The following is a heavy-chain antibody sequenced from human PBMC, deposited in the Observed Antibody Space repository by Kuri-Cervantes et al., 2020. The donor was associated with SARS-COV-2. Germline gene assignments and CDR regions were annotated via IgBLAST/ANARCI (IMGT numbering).Heavy chain of an antibody. J-gene: IGHJ6*03. Sequence: GGSLRLSCAASGFTVSSNYMSWVRQAPQKGLEWVSGISDNGGITYYADSVKGRFTVSRDNSKNTLYLQMNSLKTEDTAVYYCTGSEAAGITMVQGPTLDYYMDVWGKGTTVTVSS. V-gene: IGHV3-53*01. CDR1: GFTVSSNY. D-gene: IGHD3-10*01. CDR2: ISDNGGIT. CDR3: TGSEAAGITMVQGPTLDYYMDV.